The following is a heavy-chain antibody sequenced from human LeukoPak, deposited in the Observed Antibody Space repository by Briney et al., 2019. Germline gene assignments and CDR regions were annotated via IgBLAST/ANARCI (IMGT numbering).Heavy chain of an antibody. Sequence: GGSLRLSCIASGFVFSRDNMNWVRRAPGKGLEWVAHISEAIYYADSVQGRFTISRDNAKNSLYLQMSNLRAEDTAMYYCVREVGRPKKFYFDSWGRGTPVTVSS. CDR1: GFVFSRDN. V-gene: IGHV3-48*04. CDR2: ISEAI. J-gene: IGHJ4*02. CDR3: VREVGRPKKFYFDS.